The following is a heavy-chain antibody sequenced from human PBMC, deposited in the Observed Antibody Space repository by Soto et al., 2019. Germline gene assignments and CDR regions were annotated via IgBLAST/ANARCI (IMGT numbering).Heavy chain of an antibody. CDR3: ARGPYSNYDFVDY. V-gene: IGHV3-11*06. CDR2: ISSASTYT. CDR1: GFTFSEYY. Sequence: GGSLRLSCAASGFTFSEYYMSWIRQAPGKGLEWLSYISSASTYTRYADSVKGRFTISRDNDKKSLYLQMNSLRAEDTAVYYCARGPYSNYDFVDYWGQGTLVTVSS. J-gene: IGHJ4*02. D-gene: IGHD4-4*01.